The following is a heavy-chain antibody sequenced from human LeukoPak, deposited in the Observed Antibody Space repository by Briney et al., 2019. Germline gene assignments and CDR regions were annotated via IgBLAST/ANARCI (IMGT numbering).Heavy chain of an antibody. J-gene: IGHJ4*02. Sequence: GGSLRLSCAASGLTFSNYDMSWVRQAPGKGLELVSTISGSYVSTYYADSVKGRFTISRDNAKNTLYLQMNSLRAEDTAVYYCSQTFYNYGLHWGQGTLVTVSS. V-gene: IGHV3-23*01. CDR1: GLTFSNYD. D-gene: IGHD5-18*01. CDR3: SQTFYNYGLH. CDR2: ISGSYVST.